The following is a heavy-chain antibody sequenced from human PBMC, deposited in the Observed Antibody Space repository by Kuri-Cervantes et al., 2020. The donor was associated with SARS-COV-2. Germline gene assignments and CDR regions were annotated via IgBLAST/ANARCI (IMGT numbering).Heavy chain of an antibody. CDR2: ISGSGGST. CDR3: AKLGSRRHYED. D-gene: IGHD4-17*01. V-gene: IGHV3-23*01. Sequence: GESLKISCAASGFTFSSYAMSWVRQAPGKGLEWVSAISGSGGSTYYADSVKGRFTISRDNSKNTLYLQMNSLRAEDTAVYYCAKLGSRRHYEDWGQGTPVTVSS. J-gene: IGHJ4*02. CDR1: GFTFSSYA.